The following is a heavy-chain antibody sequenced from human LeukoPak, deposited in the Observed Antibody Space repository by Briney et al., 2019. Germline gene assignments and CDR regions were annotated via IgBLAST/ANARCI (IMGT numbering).Heavy chain of an antibody. CDR1: GFTFSSYA. V-gene: IGHV3-23*01. J-gene: IGHJ4*02. D-gene: IGHD3-10*01. Sequence: GGSLRLSCAASGFTFSSYAMSWVRHPPGKGLEWAATNSGGGGSTYYADSVKGRFTISRDNSKNTLYLQMNSLRVEDTAVYYCTTSWPKVRKGDQWGQGTLVTVS. CDR2: NSGGGGST. CDR3: TTSWPKVRKGDQ.